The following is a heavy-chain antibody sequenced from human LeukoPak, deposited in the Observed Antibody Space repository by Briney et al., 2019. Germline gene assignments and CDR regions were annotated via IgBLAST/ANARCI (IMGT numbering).Heavy chain of an antibody. V-gene: IGHV4-61*05. D-gene: IGHD3-3*01. CDR3: ARLAYYDSLDP. Sequence: SETLSLTCSVSGDSITSTSYYWAWIRQPPGKGLEWIGYIYTSGSTNYNPSLKSRVTISVDTSKNQFSLKLSSVTAADTAVHYCARLAYYDSLDPWGQGTLVTVSS. CDR1: GDSITSTSYY. J-gene: IGHJ5*02. CDR2: IYTSGST.